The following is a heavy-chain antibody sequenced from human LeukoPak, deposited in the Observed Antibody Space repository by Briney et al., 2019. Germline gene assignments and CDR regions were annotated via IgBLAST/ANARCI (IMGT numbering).Heavy chain of an antibody. CDR3: AREYGQHGEYFDF. CDR1: GFTFSIYS. V-gene: IGHV3-48*02. J-gene: IGHJ4*02. Sequence: GSLRLSCAASGFTFSIYSMDWVRQAPGKGLEWVSYISRNGDTIYYADSVKGRFTISRDNAKNSLYLQMNSLRDEDTAVYYCAREYGQHGEYFDFWGQGTLVTVSS. D-gene: IGHD3-10*01. CDR2: ISRNGDTI.